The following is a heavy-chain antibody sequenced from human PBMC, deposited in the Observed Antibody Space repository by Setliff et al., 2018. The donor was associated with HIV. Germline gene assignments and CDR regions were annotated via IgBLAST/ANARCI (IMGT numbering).Heavy chain of an antibody. CDR1: GGSFSGYY. CDR3: ARVSVVMIVVVITPYYMNV. Sequence: SETLSLTCAVYGGSFSGYYWSWIRQPPGKGLEWIGEINHSGSTNYNPSLKSRVSISVDTSKNQFSLKLSPVTAADTAVYYCARVSVVMIVVVITPYYMNVWGQGTTVTVSS. CDR2: INHSGST. J-gene: IGHJ6*03. D-gene: IGHD3-22*01. V-gene: IGHV4-34*01.